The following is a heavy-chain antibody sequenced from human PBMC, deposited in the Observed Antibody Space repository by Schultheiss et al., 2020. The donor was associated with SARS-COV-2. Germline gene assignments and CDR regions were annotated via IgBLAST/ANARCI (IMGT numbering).Heavy chain of an antibody. V-gene: IGHV1-2*04. J-gene: IGHJ3*02. Sequence: ASVKVSCQASGYTFTGYYIHWVRQAPGQGLEWMGWSNPDSGGTNYAQKFQGWVTMNRDTSISTAYMELSRLRSDDTAVYYCASSRYSYVAAFDIWGQGTMVTVSS. CDR3: ASSRYSYVAAFDI. CDR1: GYTFTGYY. CDR2: SNPDSGGT. D-gene: IGHD5-18*01.